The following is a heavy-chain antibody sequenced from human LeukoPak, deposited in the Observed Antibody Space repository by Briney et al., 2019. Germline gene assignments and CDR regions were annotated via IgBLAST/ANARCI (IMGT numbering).Heavy chain of an antibody. CDR3: AREHITMNAFDI. V-gene: IGHV4-30-2*01. D-gene: IGHD3-22*01. CDR1: GGSISSGGYS. Sequence: SETLSLTCAVSGGSISSGGYSWSWIRQPPGKGLEWIGYIYHSGSTYYNPSLKSRVTISVDRSKNQFSLKLSSVTAADTAVYYCAREHITMNAFDIWGQGTMVTVSS. CDR2: IYHSGST. J-gene: IGHJ3*02.